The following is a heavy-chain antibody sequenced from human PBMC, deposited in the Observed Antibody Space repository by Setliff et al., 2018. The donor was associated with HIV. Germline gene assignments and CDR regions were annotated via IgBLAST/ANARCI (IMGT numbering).Heavy chain of an antibody. CDR3: ARVGMTTTYY. V-gene: IGHV4-38-2*01. CDR2: IFHSAST. CDR1: GYSISSGYY. D-gene: IGHD4-4*01. Sequence: PSETLSLTCAVSGYSISSGYYWDWIRQPPGKGLEWIGSIFHSASTNYNPSLESRVTISVDPSKNQFSLKVSSVTAADTAVYYCARVGMTTTYYWGQGTLVTVSS. J-gene: IGHJ4*02.